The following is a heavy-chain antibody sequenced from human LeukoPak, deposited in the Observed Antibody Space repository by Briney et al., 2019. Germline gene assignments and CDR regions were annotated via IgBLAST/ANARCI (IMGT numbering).Heavy chain of an antibody. Sequence: ASVKVSCKASGYTFTGYYIHWVRQAPGQGLECMGWISAYNGNTNYAQKLQGRVTMTTDTSTSTAYMELRSLRSDDTAVYYCARASAFMVRGVIIPNDYWGQGTLVTVSS. D-gene: IGHD3-10*01. CDR2: ISAYNGNT. V-gene: IGHV1-18*04. J-gene: IGHJ4*02. CDR1: GYTFTGYY. CDR3: ARASAFMVRGVIIPNDY.